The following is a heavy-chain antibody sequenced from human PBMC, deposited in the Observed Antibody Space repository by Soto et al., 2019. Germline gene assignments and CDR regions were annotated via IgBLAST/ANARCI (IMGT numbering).Heavy chain of an antibody. D-gene: IGHD6-19*01. CDR3: AKARDQQWVRLPFYY. Sequence: EVQLLESGGGLVQPGGSLRLSCVGSGFFFSSYTMTWVRQAPGKGLEWVSSFSATSENTYYADSVRGRFTISRDNCKNTLFLQMNSLTAEDTAMYYCAKARDQQWVRLPFYYWGQGILVIVSS. V-gene: IGHV3-23*01. CDR1: GFFFSSYT. CDR2: FSATSENT. J-gene: IGHJ4*02.